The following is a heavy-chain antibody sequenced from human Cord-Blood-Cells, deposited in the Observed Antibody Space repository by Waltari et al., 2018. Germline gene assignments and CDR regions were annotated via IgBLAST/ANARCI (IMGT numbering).Heavy chain of an antibody. CDR3: ARGTVVAATPFDY. J-gene: IGHJ4*02. CDR2: ISSSSSYI. V-gene: IGHV3-21*01. CDR1: GFTFSSYS. Sequence: EVQLVESGGGLVKPGGSLRLSCAASGFTFSSYSMTWVRRAPGKGLEWVSSISSSSSYIYYADSVKGRFTISRDNAKNSLYLQMNSLRAEDTAVYYCARGTVVAATPFDYWGQGTLVTVSS. D-gene: IGHD2-15*01.